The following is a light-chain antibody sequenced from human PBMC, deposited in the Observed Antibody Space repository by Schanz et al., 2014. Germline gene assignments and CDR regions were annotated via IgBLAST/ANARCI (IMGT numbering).Light chain of an antibody. V-gene: IGKV3-20*01. Sequence: EIVLTQSPGTLSLSPGERATLSCRATQNVDTSYLAWYQQKPGQAPRLLIYDTSTRATGIPDRFSGSGSGRDFTLTISRLEPEDFAVYYCQQSGTSPLWTFGQGTKVEIK. CDR2: DTS. J-gene: IGKJ1*01. CDR3: QQSGTSPLWT. CDR1: QNVDTSY.